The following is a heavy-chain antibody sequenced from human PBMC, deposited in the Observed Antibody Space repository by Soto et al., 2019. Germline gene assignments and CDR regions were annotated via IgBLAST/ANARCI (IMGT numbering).Heavy chain of an antibody. CDR2: INHSGSP. D-gene: IGHD3-16*01. J-gene: IGHJ6*02. Sequence: QVQLQHWGAGLLKPSATLSLTCAVYGGSFSDYYWSWIPQPPGKGLEWIGEINHSGSPNYNPSLKSRVTVSVGSSKSQFALKLRSVTAADTAVYHCASRFSYYNGMDVWVQGTTVTVS. V-gene: IGHV4-34*01. CDR3: ASRFSYYNGMDV. CDR1: GGSFSDYY.